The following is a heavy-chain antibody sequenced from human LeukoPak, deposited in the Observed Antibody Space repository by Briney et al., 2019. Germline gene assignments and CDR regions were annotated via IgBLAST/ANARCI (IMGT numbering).Heavy chain of an antibody. D-gene: IGHD3-9*01. CDR1: GFTFRSYW. CDR3: VRDRYFDWSDAFDV. J-gene: IGHJ3*01. CDR2: VRGDGGTT. V-gene: IGHV3-74*01. Sequence: GGSLRLSCAASGFTFRSYWMHWVRQAPGKGVEWVSRVRGDGGTTSYADSVKGRFTISRDNANNMLYLQMNSLRAEDTALYYSVRDRYFDWSDAFDVWGQGTMVTVSS.